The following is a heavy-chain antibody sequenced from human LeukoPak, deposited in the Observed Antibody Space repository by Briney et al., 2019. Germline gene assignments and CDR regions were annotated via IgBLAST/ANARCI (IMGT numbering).Heavy chain of an antibody. V-gene: IGHV3-23*01. CDR3: AKASYSTGWDYGMDV. CDR1: RFIFSRYA. D-gene: IGHD6-19*01. J-gene: IGHJ6*02. Sequence: GGSLRLSCAASRFIFSRYAMSWVRQAPGKGPARVSAISGSGGSTYYVDSVKGRFTISRDNSKNTLYLQMNSLRAEDTAVYYCAKASYSTGWDYGMDVWGQGTTVTVSS. CDR2: ISGSGGST.